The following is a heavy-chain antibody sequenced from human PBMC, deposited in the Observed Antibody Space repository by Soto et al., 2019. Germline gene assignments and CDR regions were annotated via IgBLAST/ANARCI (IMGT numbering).Heavy chain of an antibody. D-gene: IGHD4-4*01. J-gene: IGHJ4*02. V-gene: IGHV2-5*02. CDR3: VHRREYSNFDS. Sequence: SCPTLVNPTQTLTLTCTFSGFSLRTSGVGVGWIRQPPGKALEWLALIYWDNDKRYSPSLKSRLTITKDTSKNQVVLTMTNMDPVDTATYYCVHRREYSNFDSWGQGNLVTVSS. CDR1: GFSLRTSGVG. CDR2: IYWDNDK.